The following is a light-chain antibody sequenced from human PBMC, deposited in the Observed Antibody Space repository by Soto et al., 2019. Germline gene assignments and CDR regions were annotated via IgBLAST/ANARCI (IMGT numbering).Light chain of an antibody. Sequence: QSALTQPASVSGSPGQSITLLCTGTSSDVGGYNCVSWYQQHPGKAPQVMIHDVTNRPSGVSNRFSGSKSGNTASLTISGGQAEDEADYYCSSYTSSSSYVFGTGTKVTVL. CDR2: DVT. CDR3: SSYTSSSSYV. J-gene: IGLJ1*01. V-gene: IGLV2-14*01. CDR1: SSDVGGYNC.